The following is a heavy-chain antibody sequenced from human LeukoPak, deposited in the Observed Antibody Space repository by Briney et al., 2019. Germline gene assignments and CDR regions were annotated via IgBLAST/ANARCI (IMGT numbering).Heavy chain of an antibody. Sequence: ASVKVSCKASGGTFSSYAISWVRQAPGQGLEWMGRIIPIFGTANYAQKFQGRVTITTDESTSTAYMALSSLRSEDTAVYYCARDPKITIFGVVIPRGMDYWGQGTLVTVSS. J-gene: IGHJ4*02. D-gene: IGHD3-3*01. CDR1: GGTFSSYA. V-gene: IGHV1-69*05. CDR3: ARDPKITIFGVVIPRGMDY. CDR2: IIPIFGTA.